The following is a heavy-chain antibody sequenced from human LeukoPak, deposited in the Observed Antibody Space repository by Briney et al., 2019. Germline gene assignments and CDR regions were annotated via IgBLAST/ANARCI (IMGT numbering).Heavy chain of an antibody. J-gene: IGHJ4*02. D-gene: IGHD2-15*01. CDR3: ARDRGYCSGGTCYTVLDY. Sequence: GGSLRLSCAASGFTFGTYWMNWVRQAPGKGLEWVANIKQDGSETYYVDSVKGRFTISRDNAKNSLYLQMNSVRAEDTAVYYCARDRGYCSGGTCYTVLDYWGQGTLVTVSS. CDR2: IKQDGSET. CDR1: GFTFGTYW. V-gene: IGHV3-7*01.